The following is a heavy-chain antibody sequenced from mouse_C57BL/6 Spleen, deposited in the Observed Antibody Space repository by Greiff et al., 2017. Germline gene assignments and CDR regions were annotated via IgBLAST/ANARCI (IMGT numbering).Heavy chain of an antibody. V-gene: IGHV1-15*01. D-gene: IGHD2-4*01. CDR2: IDPGTGGT. Sequence: VQLQQSGAELVRPGASVTLSCKASGYTFTDYEMHWVKQTPVHGLEWIGAIDPGTGGTTYNQKFKGKAILTADKSSSTAYMELRSLTSEDSAVYYCTRSDYDEGTYYFDYWGQGTTLTVSS. CDR3: TRSDYDEGTYYFDY. J-gene: IGHJ2*01. CDR1: GYTFTDYE.